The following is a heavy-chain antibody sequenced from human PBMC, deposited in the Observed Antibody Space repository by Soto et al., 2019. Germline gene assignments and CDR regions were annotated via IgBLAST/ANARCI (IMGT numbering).Heavy chain of an antibody. CDR1: RLTFSSYA. CDR3: AREGLVGATPNAFDI. J-gene: IGHJ3*02. V-gene: IGHV3-30-3*01. D-gene: IGHD1-26*01. Sequence: PGPPLRLSSAACRLTFSSYAMHWLRQAPGKGLEWVAVISYDGSNKYYADSVKGRFTISRDNSKNTLYLQMNSLRAEDTAVYYCAREGLVGATPNAFDIWGQGTMVTVSS. CDR2: ISYDGSNK.